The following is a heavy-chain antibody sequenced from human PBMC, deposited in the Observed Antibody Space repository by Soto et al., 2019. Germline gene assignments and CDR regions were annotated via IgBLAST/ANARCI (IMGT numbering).Heavy chain of an antibody. CDR2: INPNSGGT. Sequence: ASVKVSCKASGYTFTGYYMHWVRQAPGQGLEWMGWINPNSGGTNCAQKFQGWVTMTRDTSISTAYMELSRLRSDDTAVYYCARGPFIVVVPAAIDFPFDYWGQGTLVTVSS. D-gene: IGHD2-2*01. CDR3: ARGPFIVVVPAAIDFPFDY. CDR1: GYTFTGYY. J-gene: IGHJ4*02. V-gene: IGHV1-2*04.